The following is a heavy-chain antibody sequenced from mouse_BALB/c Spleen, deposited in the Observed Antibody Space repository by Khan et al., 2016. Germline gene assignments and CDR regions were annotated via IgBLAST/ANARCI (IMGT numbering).Heavy chain of an antibody. CDR3: ARSWRGTYYYAIDY. CDR1: GYSFTGYY. J-gene: IGHJ4*01. Sequence: LVKTGTSVKISCKASGYSFTGYYMHWVKQSHGKSLEWIGYISCYNGATRYNQKFKGKATFTVDTSSSTAYLQFNSLTSEDYAVFYGARSWRGTYYYAIDYWGQGTLVTVSA. D-gene: IGHD2-14*01. CDR2: ISCYNGAT. V-gene: IGHV1S34*01.